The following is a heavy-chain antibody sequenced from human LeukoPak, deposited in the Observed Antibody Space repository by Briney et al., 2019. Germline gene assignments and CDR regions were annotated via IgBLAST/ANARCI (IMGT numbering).Heavy chain of an antibody. D-gene: IGHD3-10*01. CDR2: MNPNSGNT. CDR1: GYTFTSYD. CDR3: ARHLWFGELDAFDI. J-gene: IGHJ3*02. Sequence: ASVKVSCKASGYTFTSYDINWVRQATGQGLEWMGWMNPNSGNTGYAQKFQGRVTMTRNTSISTAYMELSSLRSEDTAVYYCARHLWFGELDAFDIWGQGTMVTVSS. V-gene: IGHV1-8*01.